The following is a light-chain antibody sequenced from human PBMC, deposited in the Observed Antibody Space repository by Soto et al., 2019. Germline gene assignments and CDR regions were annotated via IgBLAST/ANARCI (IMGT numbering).Light chain of an antibody. V-gene: IGKV3-11*01. CDR3: QQRGNWPT. CDR2: DAS. Sequence: EIVLTQSPVTLSLSPGERATLSCRASQSVSSYLAWYQQKPGQAPRLLIYDASNRATGVPARFSGSGSGTDFTLTNSSLEPEDFAVYYCQQRGNWPTFGGGTKVEIK. J-gene: IGKJ4*01. CDR1: QSVSSY.